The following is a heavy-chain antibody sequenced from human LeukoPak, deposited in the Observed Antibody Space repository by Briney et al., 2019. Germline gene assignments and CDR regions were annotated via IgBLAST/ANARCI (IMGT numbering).Heavy chain of an antibody. CDR2: IYTSGST. D-gene: IGHD3-3*01. J-gene: IGHJ4*02. V-gene: IGHV4-4*09. CDR3: ARHGDFWSGYSHFDY. CDR1: GGSISSYY. Sequence: SETLSLTCTVSGGSISSYYWSWIRQPPGKGQEWIGYIYTSGSTNYNPSLKSRVTISVDTSKNQFSLKLSSVTAADTAVYYCARHGDFWSGYSHFDYWGQGTLVTVSS.